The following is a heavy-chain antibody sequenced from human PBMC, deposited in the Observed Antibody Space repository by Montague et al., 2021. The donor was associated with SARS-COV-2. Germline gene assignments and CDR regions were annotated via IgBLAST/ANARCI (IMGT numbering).Heavy chain of an antibody. J-gene: IGHJ4*02. D-gene: IGHD5-18*01. CDR3: ARREYSYGWGD. CDR2: VDYSGNT. CDR1: GGPISGSSDY. Sequence: SETLSLTCTVTGGPISGSSDYWGWIRQFPGKGLEWIASVDYSGNTHYSPSLKSRLTISVDTSKNQFSLKLNSVTAADTALYYCARREYSYGWGDWGQGTLVTVSS. V-gene: IGHV4-39*01.